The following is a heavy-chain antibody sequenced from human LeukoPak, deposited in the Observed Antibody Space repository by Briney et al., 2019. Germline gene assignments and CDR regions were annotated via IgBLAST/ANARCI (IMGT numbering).Heavy chain of an antibody. J-gene: IGHJ4*02. CDR3: ARAREGATIDY. Sequence: SETLSLTCAVYGESFSGYYWTWIRQPPGKGLEWIADVNHSGSTNYNPSLKSRVIISVDTSKNQFSLKLTSVTDADTAVYYCARAREGATIDYWGQGTLVTVSS. CDR2: VNHSGST. V-gene: IGHV4-34*01. CDR1: GESFSGYY. D-gene: IGHD1-26*01.